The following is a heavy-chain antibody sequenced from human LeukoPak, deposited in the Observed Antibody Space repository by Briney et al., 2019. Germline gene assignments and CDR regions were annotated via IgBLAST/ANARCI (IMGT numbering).Heavy chain of an antibody. Sequence: GESLKISCKGSGYSFISYWIGWVRQMPGKGLEWMGTIYPGDSDIRYSPSFQGQVTISADKSISTAYLQWSSLKASDTAMYYCASPRWDPSEDAFDIWGQGTMVTVSS. CDR3: ASPRWDPSEDAFDI. CDR2: IYPGDSDI. V-gene: IGHV5-51*01. D-gene: IGHD1-26*01. J-gene: IGHJ3*02. CDR1: GYSFISYW.